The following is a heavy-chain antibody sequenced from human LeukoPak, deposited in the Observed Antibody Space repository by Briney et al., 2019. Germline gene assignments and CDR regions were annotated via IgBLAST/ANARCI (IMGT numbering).Heavy chain of an antibody. Sequence: PGGSLRLSCAASGFTFSSYGMSWVRQAPGKGLEWVSAISGSGGSTYYADSVKGRFTISRDNSKNTLYLQMNSLRAEDTAVYYCAKDYYYDSSGLNWFDPWGQGTLVTVSS. CDR2: ISGSGGST. D-gene: IGHD3-22*01. J-gene: IGHJ5*02. CDR1: GFTFSSYG. CDR3: AKDYYYDSSGLNWFDP. V-gene: IGHV3-23*01.